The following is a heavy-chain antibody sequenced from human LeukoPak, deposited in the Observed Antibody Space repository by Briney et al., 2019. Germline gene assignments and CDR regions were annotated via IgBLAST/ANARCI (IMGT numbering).Heavy chain of an antibody. J-gene: IGHJ4*02. D-gene: IGHD6-13*01. V-gene: IGHV3-11*06. Sequence: PGGSLRLSCAASGFTFSDYYMSWIRQAPGKGLEWVSYISGSGSHTTYADSVRGRFTISRDNAKNSLSLQVNSLRADDTAVYYCARVGSTVAAGTPDYWGQGTLVTVSP. CDR3: ARVGSTVAAGTPDY. CDR2: ISGSGSHT. CDR1: GFTFSDYY.